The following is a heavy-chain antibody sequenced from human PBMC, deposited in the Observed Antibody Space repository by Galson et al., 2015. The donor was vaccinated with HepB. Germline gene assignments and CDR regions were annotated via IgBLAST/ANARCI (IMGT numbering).Heavy chain of an antibody. V-gene: IGHV3-21*01. CDR1: GFTFSSYS. J-gene: IGHJ4*02. Sequence: SLRLSCAASGFTFSSYSMNWVRQAPGKGLEWVSSISSSSSYIYYADSVKGRFTISRDNAKNSLYLQMNSLRAEDTAVYYCARDVISSSWTHGDYWGQGTLVTVSS. CDR3: ARDVISSSWTHGDY. D-gene: IGHD6-13*01. CDR2: ISSSSSYI.